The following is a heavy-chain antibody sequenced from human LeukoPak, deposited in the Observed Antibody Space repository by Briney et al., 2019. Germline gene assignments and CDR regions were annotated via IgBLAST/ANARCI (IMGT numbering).Heavy chain of an antibody. J-gene: IGHJ4*02. CDR1: GFTFSSYG. CDR2: ISYDGSNK. V-gene: IGHV3-30*18. D-gene: IGHD5-12*01. CDR3: AKGPLRGYSGYDYPDY. Sequence: PGRSLRLSCAASGFTFSSYGIHWVRQAPGKGLAWVAVISYDGSNKYYADSVKGRFTISRDNSKNTLYLQMNSLRAEDTAVYYCAKGPLRGYSGYDYPDYWGQGTLVTVSS.